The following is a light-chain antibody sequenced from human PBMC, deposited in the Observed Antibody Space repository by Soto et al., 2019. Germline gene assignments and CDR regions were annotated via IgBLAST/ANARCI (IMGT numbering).Light chain of an antibody. CDR1: SSDVGGYDH. J-gene: IGLJ1*01. CDR3: SSYTSRSTDV. CDR2: EVT. V-gene: IGLV2-14*01. Sequence: QSALTQPASVSGSPGQSITISCTGTSSDVGGYDHVSWYQQHPGKAPKLMIYEVTYRPSGVSDRFSGSKSGDTASLTISGLQAEDEADYYCSSYTSRSTDVFGTGTKVTVL.